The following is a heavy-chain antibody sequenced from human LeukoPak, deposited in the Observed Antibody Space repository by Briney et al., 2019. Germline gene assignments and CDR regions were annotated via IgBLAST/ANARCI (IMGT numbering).Heavy chain of an antibody. CDR1: GGTVVTSAYS. Sequence: SETLSLTCTVSGGTVVTSAYSWGWIRQPPGKGLEYIGNVYYSGSAYYNPSLRSRVTISVDTSKNQFSLKLSSVTAADTAVYYCARLGDGDNLRYFDYWGQGTLVTVSS. CDR3: ARLGDGDNLRYFDY. V-gene: IGHV4-39*07. CDR2: VYYSGSA. D-gene: IGHD5-24*01. J-gene: IGHJ4*02.